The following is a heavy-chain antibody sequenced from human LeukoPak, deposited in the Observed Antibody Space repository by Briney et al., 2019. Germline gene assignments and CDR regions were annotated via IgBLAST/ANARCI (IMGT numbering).Heavy chain of an antibody. CDR1: GFTFSSYG. CDR3: ANPTGITPVGY. V-gene: IGHV3-30*18. Sequence: GGSLRLSCAASGFTFSSYGMHWVRQAPGKGLEWVAVISYDGSNKYCADSVKGRFTISRDNSKNTLYLQMNSLRAEDTAVYYCANPTGITPVGYWGQGTLVTVSS. CDR2: ISYDGSNK. D-gene: IGHD1-14*01. J-gene: IGHJ4*02.